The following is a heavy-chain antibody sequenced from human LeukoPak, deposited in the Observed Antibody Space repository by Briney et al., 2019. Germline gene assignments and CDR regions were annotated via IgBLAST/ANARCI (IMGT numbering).Heavy chain of an antibody. V-gene: IGHV3-21*04. CDR1: GFTFSSYS. D-gene: IGHD5-12*01. CDR2: ISSSSSYI. J-gene: IGHJ6*03. Sequence: PGGSLRLSCAASGFTFSSYSMNWVRQAPGKGLEWVSSISSSSSYIYYADSVKGRFTISRDNAKNTLYLQMNSLRAEDTAVYYCASKGVYSGYDSEGLYYYYYMDVWGKGTTVTISS. CDR3: ASKGVYSGYDSEGLYYYYYMDV.